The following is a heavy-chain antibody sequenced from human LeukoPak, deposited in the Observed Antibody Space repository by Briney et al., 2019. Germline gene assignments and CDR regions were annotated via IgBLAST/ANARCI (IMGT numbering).Heavy chain of an antibody. D-gene: IGHD6-19*01. J-gene: IGHJ6*02. V-gene: IGHV1-18*04. CDR2: ISAYNGNT. Sequence: ASVKVSCKASGYTFTGYYMHWVRQAPGQGLEWMGWISAYNGNTNYAQKLQGRVTMTTDTSTSTAYMELRSLRSDDTAVYYCVRGVAGRRYGMDVWGQGTTVTVSS. CDR1: GYTFTGYY. CDR3: VRGVAGRRYGMDV.